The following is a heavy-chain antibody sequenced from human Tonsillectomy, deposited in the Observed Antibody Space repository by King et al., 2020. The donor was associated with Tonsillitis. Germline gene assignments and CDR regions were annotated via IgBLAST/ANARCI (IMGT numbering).Heavy chain of an antibody. Sequence: VQLVESGGGLVQPGGSLRLSCAASGFTFSSYDMHLVRPTTGKGLEWVSPIGSSGDTNNPGSVKGRFTISRENGKNSLYLQMNSLRAGDTAVYYCARGGVVVPAAIYYYGMDVWGQGTTVTVSS. CDR3: ARGGVVVPAAIYYYGMDV. CDR1: GFTFSSYD. V-gene: IGHV3-13*01. CDR2: IGSSGDT. J-gene: IGHJ6*02. D-gene: IGHD2-2*01.